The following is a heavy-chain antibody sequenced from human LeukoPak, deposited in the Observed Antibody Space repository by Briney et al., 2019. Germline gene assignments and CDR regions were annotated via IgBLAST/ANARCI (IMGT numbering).Heavy chain of an antibody. CDR1: GFTFENSA. J-gene: IGHJ3*02. CDR2: IRWNSGDL. D-gene: IGHD3-10*01. V-gene: IGHV3-9*03. Sequence: GRSLRLTCEASGFTFENSAMHWVRQAPGKGLEWVSGIRWNSGDLIYADSVKGRFTISRDNAKNSLYLQMNSLRLEDMALYYCARRSGDRAFDIWGQGTMVTASS. CDR3: ARRSGDRAFDI.